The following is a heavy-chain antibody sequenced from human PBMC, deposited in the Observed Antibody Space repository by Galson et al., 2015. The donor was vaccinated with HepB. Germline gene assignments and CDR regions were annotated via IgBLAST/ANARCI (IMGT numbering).Heavy chain of an antibody. V-gene: IGHV3-64*04. CDR2: ISSNEGST. Sequence: SLRLSCAASGFTFSSYAMHWVRQAPGKGLEYVSVISSNEGSTYYADSVKGRFTISRDKAKTTVYLQMNSLRDEDTAVYYCARDPLYDRSGSYFGLDVWGQGTTVTVSS. CDR1: GFTFSSYA. J-gene: IGHJ6*02. CDR3: ARDPLYDRSGSYFGLDV. D-gene: IGHD3-22*01.